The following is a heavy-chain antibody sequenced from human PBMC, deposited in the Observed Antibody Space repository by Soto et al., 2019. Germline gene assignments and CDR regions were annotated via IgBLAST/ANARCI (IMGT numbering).Heavy chain of an antibody. Sequence: SETLSPTCTVSGGSISSGGYYWSWIRQHPGKGLEWIGYIYYSGSTYYNPSLKSRVTISVDTSKNQFSLKLSSVTAADTAVYYCASDSSGFYYFDYWGQGTLVTVSS. CDR3: ASDSSGFYYFDY. CDR1: GGSISSGGYY. V-gene: IGHV4-31*03. CDR2: IYYSGST. J-gene: IGHJ4*02. D-gene: IGHD3-22*01.